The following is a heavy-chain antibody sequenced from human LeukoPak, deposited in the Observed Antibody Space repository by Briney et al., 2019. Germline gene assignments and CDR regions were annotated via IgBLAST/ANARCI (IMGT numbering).Heavy chain of an antibody. CDR1: GFTFADYA. Sequence: GSLRLSCTVSGFTFADYAMAWVRQPPGKGLEWIGEINHSGSTNYNPSLKSRVTISVDMSKNQFSLKLSSVTAADTAVYYCARGYYYGMDVWGQGTTVTVSS. V-gene: IGHV4-34*01. CDR2: INHSGST. CDR3: ARGYYYGMDV. J-gene: IGHJ6*02.